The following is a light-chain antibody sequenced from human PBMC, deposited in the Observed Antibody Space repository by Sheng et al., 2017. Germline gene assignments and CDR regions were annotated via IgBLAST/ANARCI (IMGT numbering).Light chain of an antibody. V-gene: IGKV1-33*01. Sequence: DIQMTQSPSSLSVSVGDRVTITCQASQDIKNNLNWFQQKQGKAPKLLIYAASSSQTGVPSRFSGSGSGTDFTFTISSLQPEDFATYYCQQYDNLISFGGGTKVEIK. J-gene: IGKJ4*01. CDR1: QDIKNN. CDR3: QQYDNLIS. CDR2: AAS.